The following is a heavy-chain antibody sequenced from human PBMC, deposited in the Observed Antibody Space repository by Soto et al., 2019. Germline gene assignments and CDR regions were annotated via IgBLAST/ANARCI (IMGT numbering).Heavy chain of an antibody. Sequence: QVQLQESGPGLVKPSETLSLTCTVSGGSISRYYWSWIRQPPGKGLARIGDMYNTGSTVYNPPFRSRVTRSADTSKNQFSRKLNSVTAADTAVYYCARDLWGYCGTDCYPLDVWGQGTTVTVSS. J-gene: IGHJ6*02. CDR1: GGSISRYY. CDR3: ARDLWGYCGTDCYPLDV. V-gene: IGHV4-59*01. CDR2: MYNTGST. D-gene: IGHD2-21*02.